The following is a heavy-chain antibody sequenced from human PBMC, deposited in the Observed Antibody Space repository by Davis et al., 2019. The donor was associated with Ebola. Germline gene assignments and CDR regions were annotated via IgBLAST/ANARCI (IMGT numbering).Heavy chain of an antibody. Sequence: GESLKISCAASGFTVSSNYMSWVRQAPGKGLEWVSVIYSGGSTDYADSVKGRFTISRDNSKNMMSLQMNGLTVEDTAVYYCARKEGGPNPFDYWGQGTLVTVSP. J-gene: IGHJ4*02. CDR3: ARKEGGPNPFDY. V-gene: IGHV3-53*01. D-gene: IGHD3-16*01. CDR2: IYSGGST. CDR1: GFTVSSNY.